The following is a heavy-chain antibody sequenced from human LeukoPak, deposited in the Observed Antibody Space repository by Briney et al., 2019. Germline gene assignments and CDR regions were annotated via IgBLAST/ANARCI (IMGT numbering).Heavy chain of an antibody. J-gene: IGHJ6*02. CDR2: IYYSGST. V-gene: IGHV4-31*03. Sequence: SETLSLTCTVSGGSISSGGYYWSWIRQHPGKGLEWIGYIYYSGSTYYNPSLKSRVTMSADTSKNQFSLKLRSVTAADTAVYYCAREGRSSYYYYGMDVWGQGTTVTVSS. CDR3: AREGRSSYYYYGMDV. CDR1: GGSISSGGYY. D-gene: IGHD3-10*01.